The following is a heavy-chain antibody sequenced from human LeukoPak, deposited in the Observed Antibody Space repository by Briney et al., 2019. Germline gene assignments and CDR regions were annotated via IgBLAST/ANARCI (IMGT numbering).Heavy chain of an antibody. CDR1: GGSIGSSSYY. Sequence: PSETLSLTCTVSGGSIGSSSYYWGWIRQPPGKGLEWIGSIYYSGSTYYNPSLKSRVTISVDTSKNQFSLKLSSVTAADTAVYYCARLCSTITYYYDSSGYYFDYWGQGTLVTVSS. V-gene: IGHV4-39*01. CDR3: ARLCSTITYYYDSSGYYFDY. D-gene: IGHD3-22*01. CDR2: IYYSGST. J-gene: IGHJ4*02.